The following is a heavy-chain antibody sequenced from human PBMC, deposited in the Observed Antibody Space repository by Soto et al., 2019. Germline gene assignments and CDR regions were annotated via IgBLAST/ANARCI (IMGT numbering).Heavy chain of an antibody. CDR3: AKGSTRWLQSLLDY. D-gene: IGHD5-12*01. Sequence: QVQLVESGGGVVQPGRSLRLSCAASGFTFSTYGMHWVRQAPGKGLEWVAVISYDGSNKYYADSVKGRFTISRDNSKNTLYLQMSSLRAEDTAVYYCAKGSTRWLQSLLDYWGQGTLVTVSS. J-gene: IGHJ4*02. V-gene: IGHV3-30*18. CDR2: ISYDGSNK. CDR1: GFTFSTYG.